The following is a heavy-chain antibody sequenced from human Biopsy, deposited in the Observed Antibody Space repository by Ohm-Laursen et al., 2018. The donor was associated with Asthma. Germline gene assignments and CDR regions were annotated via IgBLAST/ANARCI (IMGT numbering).Heavy chain of an antibody. Sequence: GTLSLTCAVSPGSISDYYWNWIRQFPGKGLEWIGYVYSTGSTRYNPSLKSRVTISVDTPINQVSLRLSSVTAADTAMYYCARATSTWSQSGPHYFDHWGQGALATVSS. J-gene: IGHJ4*02. CDR1: PGSISDYY. CDR2: VYSTGST. D-gene: IGHD6-13*01. CDR3: ARATSTWSQSGPHYFDH. V-gene: IGHV4-59*01.